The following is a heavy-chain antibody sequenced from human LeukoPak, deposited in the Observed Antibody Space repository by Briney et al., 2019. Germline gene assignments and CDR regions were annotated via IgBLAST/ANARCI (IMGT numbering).Heavy chain of an antibody. CDR2: IHPSGST. CDR1: GDSISIYY. J-gene: IGHJ4*02. CDR3: ARGDALDY. V-gene: IGHV4-4*07. Sequence: SETLSLTCTVSGDSISIYYWSWIRQPAGKGLEWIGRIHPSGSTNYNPSLKSRVTMSLDTSNNQFSLKLSSVTAADTAVYYCARGDALDYWGQGTLVTVSS.